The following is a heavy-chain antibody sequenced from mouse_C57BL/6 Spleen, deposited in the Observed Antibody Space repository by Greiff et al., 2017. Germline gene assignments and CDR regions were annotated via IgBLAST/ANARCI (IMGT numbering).Heavy chain of an antibody. CDR3: ARTTVVSDY. CDR1: GYTFTSYW. V-gene: IGHV1-61*01. CDR2: IYPSDSET. D-gene: IGHD1-1*01. J-gene: IGHJ2*01. Sequence: VQLQQPGAELVRPGSSVKLSCKASGYTFTSYWMDWVKQRPGQGLEWIGNIYPSDSETHYNQKFKDKATLTVDKSSSTAYMQLSSLTSEDSAVYYCARTTVVSDYWGQGTTLTVSS.